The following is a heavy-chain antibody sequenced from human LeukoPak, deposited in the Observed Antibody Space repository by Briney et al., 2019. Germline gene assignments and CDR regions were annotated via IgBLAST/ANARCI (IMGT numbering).Heavy chain of an antibody. CDR3: AGGIDY. CDR1: GFNVSSNY. V-gene: IGHV3-21*06. J-gene: IGHJ4*02. CDR2: INSGSSYM. Sequence: GGSLRLSCAVSGFNVSSNYLNWVRQAPGKGPEWVSSINSGSSYMTYADSVRGRFTTSRDNAKNSVYMQMNSLRVEDTAVYYCAGGIDYWGRGTLVTVSS.